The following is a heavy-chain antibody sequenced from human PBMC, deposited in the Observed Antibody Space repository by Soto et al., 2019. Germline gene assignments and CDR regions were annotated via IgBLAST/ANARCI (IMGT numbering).Heavy chain of an antibody. J-gene: IGHJ4*02. D-gene: IGHD1-26*01. CDR2: IYSSGSA. V-gene: IGHV4-4*07. CDR1: GGCIYSYY. Sequence: PSGTLSLTCAFSGGCIYSYYWTWIRQPPGKGLQWIGHIYSSGSANYSPSLKSRVSMSVDSSKNQISLKLSSVTAADTAVYSCANIVGANDYWGQGTMVTVSS. CDR3: ANIVGANDY.